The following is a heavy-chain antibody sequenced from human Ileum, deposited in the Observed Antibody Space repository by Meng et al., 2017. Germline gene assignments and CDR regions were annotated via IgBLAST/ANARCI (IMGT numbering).Heavy chain of an antibody. D-gene: IGHD3-10*01. CDR3: ARFYGSGTFEVHDY. CDR2: IHYSGSR. Sequence: VPQVAPGMLQPSETPSPPWHVSCGSVSSPKYYWIWIRQPPGKELEWIRLIHYSGSRNSNPSLKSRVTMSVDTSKNQVSLRLTSVTAADTAVYYCARFYGSGTFEVHDYWGQGTLVTVSS. V-gene: IGHV4-61*01. CDR1: CGSVSSPKYY. J-gene: IGHJ4*02.